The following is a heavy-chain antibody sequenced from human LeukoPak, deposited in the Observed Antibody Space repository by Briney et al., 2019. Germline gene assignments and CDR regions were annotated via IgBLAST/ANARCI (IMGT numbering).Heavy chain of an antibody. D-gene: IGHD3-10*01. CDR2: MRYDGSKK. J-gene: IGHJ4*02. V-gene: IGHV3-30*02. Sequence: PGGSLRVSCAVCGFNFSRNGMHWVRQAPGKGLEWVAFMRYDGSKKFYGDSVRGRFTISRDNSKNTLYLQMNSLRDEDTAVYSCARDFDDVNGDYYYIPHYWGQGMLVTVSS. CDR3: ARDFDDVNGDYYYIPHY. CDR1: GFNFSRNG.